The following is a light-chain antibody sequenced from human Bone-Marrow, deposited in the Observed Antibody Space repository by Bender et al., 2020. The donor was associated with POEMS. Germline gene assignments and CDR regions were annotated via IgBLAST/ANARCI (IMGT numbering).Light chain of an antibody. CDR2: EGA. J-gene: IGLJ1*01. CDR1: GRDVGSYNL. CDR3: SSYDATTTLFV. V-gene: IGLV2-23*03. Sequence: QSALTQPASVSGSPGQSITISCTGTGRDVGSYNLVSWYQQHPGNVPKLIIYEGAKRPSGVSNRFSASRSGRTASLTISGLQAEDEADYYCSSYDATTTLFVFGSGTKVSVL.